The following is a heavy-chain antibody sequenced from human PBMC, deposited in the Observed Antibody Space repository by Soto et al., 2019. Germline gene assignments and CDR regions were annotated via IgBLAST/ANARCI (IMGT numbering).Heavy chain of an antibody. CDR1: GFTFDDYA. CDR3: AKVFSSGWEAKWLRNWYFDL. CDR2: ISWNSGSI. D-gene: IGHD5-12*01. J-gene: IGHJ2*01. V-gene: IGHV3-9*01. Sequence: EVQLVESGGGLVQPGRSLRLSCAASGFTFDDYAMHWVRQAPGKGLEWVSGISWNSGSIGYADSVKGRFTISRDNAKNSLYLQMNSLRAEDTALYYCAKVFSSGWEAKWLRNWYFDLWGRGTLVTVSS.